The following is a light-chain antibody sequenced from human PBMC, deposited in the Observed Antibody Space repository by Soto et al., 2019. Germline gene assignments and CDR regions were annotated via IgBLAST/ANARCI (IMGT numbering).Light chain of an antibody. Sequence: AIQMTQSPSSLSASVGDRVTITCRASQDIRDELGWYQQKPGEAPKLLIYGASSLQSGVPSRFTGSGSGTDFTLTISSLQPEDFATFYGLQDYNYPRTFGQGTRV. CDR3: LQDYNYPRT. J-gene: IGKJ1*01. CDR2: GAS. V-gene: IGKV1-6*01. CDR1: QDIRDE.